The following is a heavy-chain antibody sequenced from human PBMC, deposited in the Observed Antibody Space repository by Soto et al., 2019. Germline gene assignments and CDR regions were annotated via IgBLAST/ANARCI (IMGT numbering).Heavy chain of an antibody. D-gene: IGHD5-12*01. J-gene: IGHJ4*02. CDR2: IYYSGST. Sequence: SETLSLTCTVSGGSISSSSYYWGWIRQPPGKGLEWIGSIYYSGSTYYNPSLKSRVTISVDTSKNQFSLKLSSVTAADTAVYYCARQRWLQFYFDYWGQGTLVTVS. CDR3: ARQRWLQFYFDY. V-gene: IGHV4-39*01. CDR1: GGSISSSSYY.